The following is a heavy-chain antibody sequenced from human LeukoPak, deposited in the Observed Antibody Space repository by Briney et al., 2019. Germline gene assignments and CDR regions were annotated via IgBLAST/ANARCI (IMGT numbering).Heavy chain of an antibody. CDR1: GFTFSTSG. CDR2: ISYDGSNK. CDR3: ARVGALVGCSGGSCYTPFDY. D-gene: IGHD2-15*01. J-gene: IGHJ4*02. V-gene: IGHV3-30*19. Sequence: SGGSLRLSCATSGFTFSTSGMHWVRQAPGKGLEWVAVISYDGSNKYYADSVKGRFTISRDNSKNTLYLQMNSLRAEDTAVYYCARVGALVGCSGGSCYTPFDYWGQGTLVTVSS.